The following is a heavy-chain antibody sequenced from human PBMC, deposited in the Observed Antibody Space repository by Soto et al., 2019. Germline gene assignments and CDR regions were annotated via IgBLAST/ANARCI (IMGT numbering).Heavy chain of an antibody. CDR3: ARDEVSRDTAMVPYDY. J-gene: IGHJ4*02. V-gene: IGHV3-30-3*01. D-gene: IGHD5-18*01. CDR1: GFTFSSYA. Sequence: QVQLVESGGGVVQPGRSLRLSCAASGFTFSSYAMHWVRQAPGKGLEWVAVISYDGSNKYYADSVKGRFTISRDNSKNTLYLQMNSLRAEDTAVYYCARDEVSRDTAMVPYDYWGQGTLVTVSS. CDR2: ISYDGSNK.